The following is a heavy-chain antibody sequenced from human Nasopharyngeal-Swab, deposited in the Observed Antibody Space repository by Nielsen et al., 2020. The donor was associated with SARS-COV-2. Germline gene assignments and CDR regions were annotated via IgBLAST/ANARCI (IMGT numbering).Heavy chain of an antibody. CDR1: GGPISSSSYY. D-gene: IGHD3-9*01. CDR2: IYYSGST. V-gene: IGHV4-39*01. Sequence: SETLSLTCTVSGGPISSSSYYWGWIRQPPGKGLEWIGSIYYSGSTYYNPSLKSRVTISVDTSKNQFSLKLSSVTAADTAVYYCARRRDPYYDILTGRAFDYWGQGTLVTVSS. J-gene: IGHJ4*02. CDR3: ARRRDPYYDILTGRAFDY.